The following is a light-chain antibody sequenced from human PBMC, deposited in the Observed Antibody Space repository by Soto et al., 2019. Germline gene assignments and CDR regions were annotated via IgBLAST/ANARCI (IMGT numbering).Light chain of an antibody. CDR3: CSYAGSSTL. CDR1: SSDVGSYNL. J-gene: IGLJ2*01. Sequence: QSALTQPASVSGSPGQSITISCTGTSSDVGSYNLVSWYQQHPGKAPKLMIYEGSKRPSGVSNRFSGSKSGNTAPLTISGLQAEDEADYYCCSYAGSSTLFGGGTKLTVL. V-gene: IGLV2-23*01. CDR2: EGS.